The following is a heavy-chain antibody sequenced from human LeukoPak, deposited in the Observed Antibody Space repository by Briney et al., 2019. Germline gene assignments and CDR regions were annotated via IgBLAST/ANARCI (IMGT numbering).Heavy chain of an antibody. CDR1: GYTFTGYY. CDR2: INPNSGGT. CDR3: ARDGIMITFGGVIVDFDY. V-gene: IGHV1-2*02. Sequence: ASVKVSCKASGYTFTGYYMHWVRQAPGQGLEWMGWINPNSGGTNYAQKFQGRVTMTRDTSISTAYMELSRLRSDDTAVYYCARDGIMITFGGVIVDFDYWGQGTLDTVSS. J-gene: IGHJ4*02. D-gene: IGHD3-16*02.